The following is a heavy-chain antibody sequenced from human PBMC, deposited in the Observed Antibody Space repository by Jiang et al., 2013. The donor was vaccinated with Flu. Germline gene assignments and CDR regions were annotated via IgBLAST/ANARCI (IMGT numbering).Heavy chain of an antibody. V-gene: IGHV4-39*07. D-gene: IGHD5-12*01. CDR3: ARAQKYSGFELPYFDY. CDR2: VYDSGSA. J-gene: IGHJ4*02. Sequence: LLKPSETLSLTCTVSGGSISSSTYFWAWIRQSPGKGLEWIGSVYDSGSAWYNPSLKSRVTISVDTSKSQLSLKVRSLTAADAAVYFCARAQKYSGFELPYFDYWGQGTRVTVSS. CDR1: GGSISSSTYF.